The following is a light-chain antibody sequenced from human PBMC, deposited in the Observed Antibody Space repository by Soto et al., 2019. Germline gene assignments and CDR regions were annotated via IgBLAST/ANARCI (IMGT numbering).Light chain of an antibody. J-gene: IGLJ3*02. Sequence: QLVLTQSPSASASLGASVKLTCTLSSGHSSYTIAWHQQQPEKGPRYLMTLNSDGIHSKGDGIPDRFSGSSAGAERYLSISSLQSEDEADYYCQTWGTGIEVFGGGTKLTVL. V-gene: IGLV4-69*01. CDR3: QTWGTGIEV. CDR1: SGHSSYT. CDR2: LNSDGIH.